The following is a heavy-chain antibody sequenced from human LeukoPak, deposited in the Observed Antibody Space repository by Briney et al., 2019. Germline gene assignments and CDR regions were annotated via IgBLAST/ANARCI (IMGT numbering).Heavy chain of an antibody. CDR1: DGSISSSSYH. CDR2: VYYRGST. CDR3: ARHRGRAVPYPFDY. V-gene: IGHV4-39*01. D-gene: IGHD3-16*01. J-gene: IGHJ4*02. Sequence: SETLSLTCTVSDGSISSSSYHWGWIRQPPGKGLEWIGSVYYRGSTYYNPSLKSRVTISVDTSKNHFPLKLNSVTAADTAVYYCARHRGRAVPYPFDYWGQGTLVTVSS.